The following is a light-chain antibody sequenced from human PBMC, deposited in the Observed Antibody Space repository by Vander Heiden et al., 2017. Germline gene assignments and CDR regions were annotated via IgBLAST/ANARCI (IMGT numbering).Light chain of an antibody. CDR3: QVHGSPHMYT. CDR1: QSGRIFS. Sequence: LVLPPSPRTLSLYPRDRATLSCRASQSGRIFSLAWYQQKPGQPPRLLIDGAAYRAAGIPDRFSGSGSGADFTLTISSMEPEDFAVYYCQVHGSPHMYTFGQGTKLEI. J-gene: IGKJ2*01. CDR2: GAA. V-gene: IGKV3-20*01.